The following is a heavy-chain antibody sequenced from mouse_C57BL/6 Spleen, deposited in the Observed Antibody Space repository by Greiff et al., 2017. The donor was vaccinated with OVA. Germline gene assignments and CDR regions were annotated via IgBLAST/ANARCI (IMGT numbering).Heavy chain of an antibody. CDR1: GYTFTSYW. D-gene: IGHD2-4*01. CDR2: INPSNGGT. Sequence: QVQLQQPGTELVKPGASVKLSCKASGYTFTSYWMHWVKQRPGQGLEWIGNINPSNGGTNYNEKFKSKATLTVEKSSSTAYMQLSSLTSEDSAVYYCARSLYDYDGGYWYFDVWGTGTTVTVSS. J-gene: IGHJ1*03. CDR3: ARSLYDYDGGYWYFDV. V-gene: IGHV1-53*01.